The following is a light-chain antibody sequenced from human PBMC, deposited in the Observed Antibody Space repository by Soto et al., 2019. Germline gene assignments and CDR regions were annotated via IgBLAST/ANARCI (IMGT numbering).Light chain of an antibody. V-gene: IGKV3-11*01. Sequence: EIVLTQSPATLSLSPGERATLSCRASQSVSSYLSWYQQKPGQAPRLLIYDASNRATGIPARFSGSGSGTEFTLTISSLEPEDFAVYYCQQRSSWPPRITFGQGTRLEIK. CDR2: DAS. J-gene: IGKJ5*01. CDR1: QSVSSY. CDR3: QQRSSWPPRIT.